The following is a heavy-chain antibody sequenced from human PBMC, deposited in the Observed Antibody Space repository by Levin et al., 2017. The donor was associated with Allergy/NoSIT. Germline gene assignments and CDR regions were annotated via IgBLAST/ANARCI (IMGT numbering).Heavy chain of an antibody. D-gene: IGHD5-12*01. CDR1: GGSISSGSYY. V-gene: IGHV4-61*02. J-gene: IGHJ4*02. CDR2: IYTSGST. Sequence: SQTLSLTCTVSGGSISSGSYYWSWIRQPAGKGLEWIGRIYTSGSTNYNPSLKSRVTISVDTSKNQFSLKLSSVTAADTAVYYCARQERGYSGYGPDYWGQGTLVTVSS. CDR3: ARQERGYSGYGPDY.